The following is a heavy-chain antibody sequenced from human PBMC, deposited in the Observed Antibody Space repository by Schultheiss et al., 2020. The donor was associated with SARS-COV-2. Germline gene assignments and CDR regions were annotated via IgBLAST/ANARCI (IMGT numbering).Heavy chain of an antibody. J-gene: IGHJ4*02. D-gene: IGHD3-10*01. CDR2: IYYSGST. CDR3: ARGGHYYGSGSYLTPNFDY. Sequence: SETLSLTCTVSGGSISSYYWSWIRQPPGKGLEWIGYIYYSGSTNYNPSLKSRVTMSVDTSKNQFSLKLSSVTAADTAVYYCARGGHYYGSGSYLTPNFDYWGQGTLVTVSS. CDR1: GGSISSYY. V-gene: IGHV4-59*12.